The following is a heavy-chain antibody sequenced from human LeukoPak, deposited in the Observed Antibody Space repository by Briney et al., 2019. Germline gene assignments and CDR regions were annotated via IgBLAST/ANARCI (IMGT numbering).Heavy chain of an antibody. CDR3: ARRLGEQQPSDY. J-gene: IGHJ4*02. CDR1: GGSISSYY. V-gene: IGHV4-59*08. D-gene: IGHD6-13*01. Sequence: PSETLSLTCTVSGGSISSYYWSWIRQPPGKGLEWIGYIYYSGSTNYNPSLKSRVTISVDTSKNQLSLKLSSVTAADTAVYYCARRLGEQQPSDYWGQGTLVTVSS. CDR2: IYYSGST.